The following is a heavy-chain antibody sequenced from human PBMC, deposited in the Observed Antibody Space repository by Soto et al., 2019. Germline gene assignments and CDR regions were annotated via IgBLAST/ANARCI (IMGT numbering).Heavy chain of an antibody. J-gene: IGHJ3*01. Sequence: XESLSLSCAASGFNLNNACVSWVRQAPGKGLEWIGHIKSEADSGTTDYAAPVKGRFTISRDGSDNTLYLQMNSLKTEDTALYYCTTTVLTVYDNAPASNFDVWGQGTMVTVSS. V-gene: IGHV3-15*01. CDR3: TTTVLTVYDNAPASNFDV. CDR2: IKSEADSGTT. CDR1: GFNLNNAC. D-gene: IGHD3-22*01.